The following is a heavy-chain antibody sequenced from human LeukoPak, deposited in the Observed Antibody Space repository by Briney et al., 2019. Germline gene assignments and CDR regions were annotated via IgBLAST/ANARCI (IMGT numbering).Heavy chain of an antibody. CDR1: GYTFTSYD. D-gene: IGHD5-24*01. V-gene: IGHV1-8*03. CDR2: MNPNSGNT. Sequence: ASVKVSCKASGYTFTSYDINWVRQATVQGLEWMGWMNPNSGNTGYAQKFQGRVTITRNTSISTAYMELSSLRSEDTAVYYCAGGKADGYNFRLDAFGIWGQGTMVTVSS. CDR3: AGGKADGYNFRLDAFGI. J-gene: IGHJ3*02.